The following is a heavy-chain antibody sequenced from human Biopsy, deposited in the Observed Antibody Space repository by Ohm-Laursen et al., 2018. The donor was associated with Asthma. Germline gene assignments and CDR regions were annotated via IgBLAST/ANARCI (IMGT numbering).Heavy chain of an antibody. CDR1: GFSFSNFA. V-gene: IGHV3-30*01. CDR3: VRDGTDDAFDI. CDR2: ISKDANTQ. D-gene: IGHD1-1*01. J-gene: IGHJ3*02. Sequence: SLRLSCSPSGFSFSNFAFHWVRQAPGKGLEWVGVISKDANTQDYADSVKGRFTIARDNSKNTLDLQMNSLREEDTAVYYCVRDGTDDAFDIWGQGTVVSVSS.